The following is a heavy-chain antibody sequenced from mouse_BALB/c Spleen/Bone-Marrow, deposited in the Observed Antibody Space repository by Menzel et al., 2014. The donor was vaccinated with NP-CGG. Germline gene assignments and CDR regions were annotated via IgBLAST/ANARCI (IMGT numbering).Heavy chain of an antibody. CDR1: GYESSSYW. CDR3: ARVYYGNLDY. V-gene: IGHV1-80*01. Sequence: VQLQQSGAELVRPGSSVKISCKASGYESSSYWMNWVKQRPGQGLEWIGQIYPGDGDTNYNGKFKGKATLTADKSSSTAYMQVSSLTSEDSAVYFCARVYYGNLDYWGQGTSVTVSS. J-gene: IGHJ4*01. CDR2: IYPGDGDT. D-gene: IGHD2-1*01.